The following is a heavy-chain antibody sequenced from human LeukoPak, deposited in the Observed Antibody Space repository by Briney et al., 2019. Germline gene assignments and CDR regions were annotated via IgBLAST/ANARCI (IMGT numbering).Heavy chain of an antibody. CDR2: INPSGGST. D-gene: IGHD5-18*01. V-gene: IGHV1-46*01. CDR1: GYTFTSYY. J-gene: IGHJ4*02. CDR3: AREGGGYSYGPNFDY. Sequence: ASVKVSCKASGYTFTSYYMHWVRQAPGQGLEWMGIINPSGGSTSYAQKFQGRVTMTRDTSTSTVYMELSSLRSEDTAAYYCAREGGGYSYGPNFDYWGQGTLVTVSS.